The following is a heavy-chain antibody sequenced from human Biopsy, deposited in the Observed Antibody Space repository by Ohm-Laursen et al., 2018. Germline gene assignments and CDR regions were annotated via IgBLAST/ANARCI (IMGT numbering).Heavy chain of an antibody. J-gene: IGHJ6*02. CDR3: ARVSAYPPSDGYFGLGV. Sequence: SVKVSCKASGYTFAGYYLHWVRQAPGQGLEWMGWLNPNTGYANYAQRFQGRLTVTRDTSINSAYMELSSLSFDDTAIYYCARVSAYPPSDGYFGLGVWGQGTTINV. CDR1: GYTFAGYY. CDR2: LNPNTGYA. D-gene: IGHD3-22*01. V-gene: IGHV1-2*02.